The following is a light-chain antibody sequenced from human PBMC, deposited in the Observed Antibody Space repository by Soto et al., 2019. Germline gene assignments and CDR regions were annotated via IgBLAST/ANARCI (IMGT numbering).Light chain of an antibody. CDR2: GVS. CDR3: QQRSNWPPT. J-gene: IGKJ5*01. CDR1: QSGSDSY. V-gene: IGKV3D-20*02. Sequence: EIVMTQSPASLSLSPGERATLSCRASQSGSDSYLAWYQQKPGQPPRLLIYGVSSRGYGIPDRFSGSGSGTDFTLNISNLEPEDFAVYYCQQRSNWPPTFGQGTRLEIK.